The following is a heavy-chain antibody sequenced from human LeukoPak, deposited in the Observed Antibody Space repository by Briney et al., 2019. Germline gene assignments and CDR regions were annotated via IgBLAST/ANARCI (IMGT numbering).Heavy chain of an antibody. J-gene: IGHJ4*02. CDR3: ARLLVYASGAEAFDY. CDR2: ISSSNSYI. Sequence: GGSLRLSCAASGFTFSSYTMNWVRQAPGKGLEWVSSISSSNSYIYYADSVKGRFTISRDNAKNSPYLQMNRLRAEDTALYYCARLLVYASGAEAFDYWGQGTLVTVSS. D-gene: IGHD3-10*01. CDR1: GFTFSSYT. V-gene: IGHV3-21*01.